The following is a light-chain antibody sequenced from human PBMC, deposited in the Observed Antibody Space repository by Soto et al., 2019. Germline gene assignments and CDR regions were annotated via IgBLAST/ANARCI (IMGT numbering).Light chain of an antibody. J-gene: IGKJ1*01. CDR3: QQYNNWPPWT. CDR2: GAS. V-gene: IGKV3-15*01. Sequence: EIVMTQSPATLSVSPGERATLSCRASQSVSSNLAWYQQKPGQAPRLLIYGASTRVTGIPARFSGSGSGTEFTLTINSLQSEDFAVYYCQQYNNWPPWTFGQGTKVEIK. CDR1: QSVSSN.